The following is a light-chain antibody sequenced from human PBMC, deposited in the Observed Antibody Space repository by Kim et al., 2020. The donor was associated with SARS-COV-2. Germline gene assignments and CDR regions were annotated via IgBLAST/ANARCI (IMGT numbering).Light chain of an antibody. CDR3: QQYGSLPVT. CDR2: AAS. CDR1: QRITDNY. V-gene: IGKV3-20*01. J-gene: IGKJ5*01. Sequence: SPGERASLSCRASQRITDNYLAWYQQKPGQAPRVLIYAASNRAPGIPVRFSGSGSGTDFTLTISGLEPEDFAVYYCQQYGSLPVTFGQGTRLEIK.